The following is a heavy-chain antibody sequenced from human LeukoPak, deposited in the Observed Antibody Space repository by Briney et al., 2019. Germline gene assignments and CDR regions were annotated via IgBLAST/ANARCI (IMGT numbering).Heavy chain of an antibody. CDR3: AKTAGTPGYDYYHYGMDV. CDR1: GFTFSRYA. Sequence: GGSLRLSCATSGFTFSRYAMHWVRQAPGKGLEWVALISYDANIGSNKYYADSVKGRFTISRDNSKNTLYLQMNSLRAEDTAVYYCAKTAGTPGYDYYHYGMDVWGQGTTVTVSS. V-gene: IGHV3-30-3*02. J-gene: IGHJ6*02. CDR2: ISYDANIGSNK. D-gene: IGHD6-13*01.